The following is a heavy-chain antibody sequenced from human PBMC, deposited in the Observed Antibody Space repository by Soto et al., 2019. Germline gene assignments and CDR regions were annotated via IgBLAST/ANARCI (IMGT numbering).Heavy chain of an antibody. V-gene: IGHV3-64D*08. CDR1: GFTFSSYA. Sequence: PGGSLRLSCSASGFTFSSYAMHWVRQAPGKGLEYVSAISSNGGSTYYADSVKGRFTISRDNSKNTLYLQMSSLRAEDTAVYYCVKDSSTYYYGSGSYPTDYWGQGTLVTVS. CDR3: VKDSSTYYYGSGSYPTDY. J-gene: IGHJ4*02. D-gene: IGHD3-10*01. CDR2: ISSNGGST.